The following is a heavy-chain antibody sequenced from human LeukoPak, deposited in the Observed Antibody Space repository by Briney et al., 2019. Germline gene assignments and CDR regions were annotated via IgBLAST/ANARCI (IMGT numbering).Heavy chain of an antibody. Sequence: GGSLRLSCAASGFTFSSYALHWVRQPLGKGLEWVALVWYDGTKKYYADSVKGRFTISRDNSKNTLYLQMNSLRAENTAVYYCARDPRYSSTWYYFDYWGQGTLVTVSS. CDR2: VWYDGTKK. CDR1: GFTFSSYA. J-gene: IGHJ4*02. V-gene: IGHV3-33*01. CDR3: ARDPRYSSTWYYFDY. D-gene: IGHD6-13*01.